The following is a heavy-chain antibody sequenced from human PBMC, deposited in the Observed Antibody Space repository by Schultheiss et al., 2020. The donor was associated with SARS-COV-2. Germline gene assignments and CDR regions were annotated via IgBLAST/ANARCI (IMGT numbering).Heavy chain of an antibody. CDR1: GGTFSSYA. CDR3: ATDEYCTNGVCFIH. J-gene: IGHJ4*02. CDR2: ISAYNGNT. Sequence: ASVKVSCKASGGTFSSYAISWVRQAPGQGLEWMGWISAYNGNTNYAQKLQGRVTMTTDTSTKTAFMELRSLTSDDTAVYYCATDEYCTNGVCFIHWGQGTLVTVSS. D-gene: IGHD2-8*01. V-gene: IGHV1-18*01.